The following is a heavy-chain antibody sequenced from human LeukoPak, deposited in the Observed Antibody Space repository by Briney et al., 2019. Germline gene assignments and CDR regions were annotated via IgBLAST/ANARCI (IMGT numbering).Heavy chain of an antibody. V-gene: IGHV1-2*02. CDR1: GYTFTGYY. CDR2: INPNSGGT. CDR3: ARDYYDSSGTHFDY. J-gene: IGHJ4*02. Sequence: GASVKVSCKASGYTFTGYYMHWVRQAPGQGLEWMRWINPNSGGTNYAQKFQGRVTMTRDTSISTAYMELSRLRSDDTAVYYCARDYYDSSGTHFDYWGQGTLVTVSS. D-gene: IGHD3-22*01.